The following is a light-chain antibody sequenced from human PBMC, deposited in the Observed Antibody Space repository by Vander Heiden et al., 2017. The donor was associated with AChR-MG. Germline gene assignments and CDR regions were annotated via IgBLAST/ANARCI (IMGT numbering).Light chain of an antibody. J-gene: IGKJ1*01. CDR1: TSVNNN. Sequence: EVVMTQSPATLSVSPADCATLSCRASTSVNNNLAWYQQKHVQAPRLLINGASTRATDVAARFSGNGYGTEFTLIISSRQSEDFAVYYCQQYNNWPPWTFGQRTKVEIK. CDR3: QQYNNWPPWT. V-gene: IGKV3-15*01. CDR2: GAS.